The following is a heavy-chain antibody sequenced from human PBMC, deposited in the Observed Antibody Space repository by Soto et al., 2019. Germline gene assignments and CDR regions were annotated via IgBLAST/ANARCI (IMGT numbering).Heavy chain of an antibody. Sequence: LSETLSLTSTVSGGSFSGGGYYWSWIRQHPGKGLEWMGYISYSGSTKYKPTLQSRITISVDTSKNQFSLRLTSVTAADTAIYFCARNSIFGVVLNAFDIWGPGTLVTVSS. CDR3: ARNSIFGVVLNAFDI. CDR2: ISYSGST. CDR1: GGSFSGGGYY. V-gene: IGHV4-31*03. J-gene: IGHJ3*02. D-gene: IGHD3-3*01.